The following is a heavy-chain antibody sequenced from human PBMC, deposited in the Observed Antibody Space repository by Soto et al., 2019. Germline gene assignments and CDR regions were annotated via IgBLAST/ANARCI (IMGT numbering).Heavy chain of an antibody. CDR3: ARMRGLGEISPYFDY. V-gene: IGHV4-59*01. D-gene: IGHD3-16*02. J-gene: IGHJ4*02. CDR2: IYYSGRP. CDR1: GGSISXXX. Sequence: QVQLQESGPGLVKPSETLSLTCTVSGGSISXXXXXXXXXXPGKGLEWIGYIYYSGRPNYNPSLKSRLTISLDTSTKQFSLSLRSVTAADTAVYYCARMRGLGEISPYFDYWGQGTLVTVSS.